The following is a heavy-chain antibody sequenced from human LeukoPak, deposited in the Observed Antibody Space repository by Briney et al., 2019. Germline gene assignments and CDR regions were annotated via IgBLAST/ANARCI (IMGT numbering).Heavy chain of an antibody. J-gene: IGHJ4*02. CDR2: IKSKTDGGTT. V-gene: IGHV3-15*01. CDR1: GFTFINAW. D-gene: IGHD3-16*01. CDR3: TTASYGYRGRFGGVDY. Sequence: SGGSLRLSCAASGFTFINAWMSWVRQAPGKGLEWAGRIKSKTDGGTTDYTAPVKGRFTISRDDSKDTLYLQMNSLKIEDTAVYYCTTASYGYRGRFGGVDYWGQGTLVTVSS.